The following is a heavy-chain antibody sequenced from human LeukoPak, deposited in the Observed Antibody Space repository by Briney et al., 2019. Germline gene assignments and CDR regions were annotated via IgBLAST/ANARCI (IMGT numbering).Heavy chain of an antibody. D-gene: IGHD1-1*01. CDR1: GFTFSSHP. CDR3: VRVMTTTRNFDY. J-gene: IGHJ4*02. V-gene: IGHV3-30*04. CDR2: ISYDGKNK. Sequence: GRSLRLSCAASGFTFSSHPMHWVRQTPGKGLEWVAVISYDGKNKYYADSVNGRFTVSRDNTKNTLYLQMNSLRVDDVGVYYCVRVMTTTRNFDYWGPGTQVTVSS.